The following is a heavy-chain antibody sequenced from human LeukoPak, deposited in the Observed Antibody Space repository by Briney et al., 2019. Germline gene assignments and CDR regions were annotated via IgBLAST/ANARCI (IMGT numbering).Heavy chain of an antibody. J-gene: IGHJ4*02. Sequence: GESLQISCKGSGYSFSSKWIGWVRQMPGKGLEWMGIIYPGDSDTRYSPSFQGQVTISADKSISTAYLQWSSLKASDTAMYYCARLVVRGVIMYYFDYWGQGSLVTVSS. CDR2: IYPGDSDT. CDR3: ARLVVRGVIMYYFDY. V-gene: IGHV5-51*01. CDR1: GYSFSSKW. D-gene: IGHD3-10*02.